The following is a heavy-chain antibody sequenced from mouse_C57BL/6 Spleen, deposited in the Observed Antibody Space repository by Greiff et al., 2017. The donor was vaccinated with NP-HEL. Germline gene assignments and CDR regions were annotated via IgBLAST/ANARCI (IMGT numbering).Heavy chain of an antibody. CDR2: INPNNGGT. CDR1: GYTFTDYN. Sequence: EVQLQESGPELVKPGASVKIPCKASGYTFTDYNMDWVKQSHGKSLEWIGAINPNNGGTIYNQKFKGKATLTVDKSSSTAYMELRSLTSEDTAVYYCALYSNYAMDYWGQGTSVTVSS. CDR3: ALYSNYAMDY. V-gene: IGHV1-18*01. D-gene: IGHD2-5*01. J-gene: IGHJ4*01.